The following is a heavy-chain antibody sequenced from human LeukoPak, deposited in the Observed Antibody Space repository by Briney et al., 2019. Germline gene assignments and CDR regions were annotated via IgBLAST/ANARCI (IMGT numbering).Heavy chain of an antibody. V-gene: IGHV4-61*02. CDR3: ARGLRFLEWLLYRYGYYYYMDV. CDR1: GGSISSGSYY. Sequence: SETLSLTCTVSGGSISSGSYYWSWIRQPAGKGLEWIGRIYTSGSTNYNPSLKSRVTISVDTSKNQFSLKLSSVTAADTAVYYCARGLRFLEWLLYRYGYYYYMDVWGKGTTVTVSS. D-gene: IGHD3-3*01. CDR2: IYTSGST. J-gene: IGHJ6*03.